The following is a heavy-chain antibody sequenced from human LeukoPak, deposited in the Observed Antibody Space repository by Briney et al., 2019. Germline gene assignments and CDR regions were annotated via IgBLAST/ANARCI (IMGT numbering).Heavy chain of an antibody. D-gene: IGHD6-13*01. J-gene: IGHJ6*03. V-gene: IGHV4-34*01. CDR1: GGSFSGYY. CDR2: INHSGST. CDR3: ASRLTIAAAGSHYYYYYMDV. Sequence: SETLSLTCAVYGGSFSGYYWSWIRQPPGKGLEWIGEINHSGSTNYNPSLKSRVTISVDTSKNQFSLKLSSVTAADTAGYYCASRLTIAAAGSHYYYYYMDVWGKGTTVTVSS.